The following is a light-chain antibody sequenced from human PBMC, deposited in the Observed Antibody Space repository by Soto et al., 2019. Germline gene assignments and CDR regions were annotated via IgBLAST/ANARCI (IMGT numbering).Light chain of an antibody. J-gene: IGLJ2*01. V-gene: IGLV2-8*01. CDR2: DVN. CDR3: SSYAGYNKVV. CDR1: TNDVGLYNF. Sequence: QSALTQPPSASGSPGQSVTISCTGTTNDVGLYNFVSWYQQHPGSAPKLTIYDVNKRPSGVPDRFSGSKSGTTASLTVSGLQAEDAADYYCSSYAGYNKVVFGGGTKLTVL.